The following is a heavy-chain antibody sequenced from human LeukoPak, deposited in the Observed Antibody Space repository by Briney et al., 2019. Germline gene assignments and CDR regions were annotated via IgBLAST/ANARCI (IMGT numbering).Heavy chain of an antibody. V-gene: IGHV4-59*01. CDR2: IYYSGST. CDR1: GGSISSYY. Sequence: SETLSLTCTVSGGSISSYYWSWIRQPPGKGLEWIGYIYYSGSTNYNPSLKSRVTISVDTSKNQFSLKLSSVTAADTAVYYCARYPYGGNDDYWGQGTLVTVSS. J-gene: IGHJ4*02. D-gene: IGHD4-23*01. CDR3: ARYPYGGNDDY.